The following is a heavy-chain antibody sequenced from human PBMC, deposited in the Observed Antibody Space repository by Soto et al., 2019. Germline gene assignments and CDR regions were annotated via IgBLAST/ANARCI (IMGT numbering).Heavy chain of an antibody. CDR2: INPSNEIT. V-gene: IGHV1-46*01. J-gene: IGHJ4*02. CDR1: GYTFSAYY. CDR3: ASTRDSGTSYYFDY. D-gene: IGHD1-26*01. Sequence: GASVKVSCKTSGYTFSAYYVHWARRAPGRGFQWLGWINPSNEITTFSEFFQGRFTISRDNSKNTVFLQMNSLRAEDTAVYYCASTRDSGTSYYFDYWGQGTLVTVSS.